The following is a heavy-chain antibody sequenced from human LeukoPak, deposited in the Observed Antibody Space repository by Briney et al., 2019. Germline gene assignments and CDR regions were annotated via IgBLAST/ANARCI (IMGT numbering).Heavy chain of an antibody. CDR3: ARVSIGWYSFDY. Sequence: GGSLRLSCAASGFTFSTYWKHWVCQAPGKGLVWVSRINPDGTTTSYADSVKGRFTISRDNAKDTVYLQMNSLRAEDTAVYYCARVSIGWYSFDYWGQGTLVTVSS. CDR1: GFTFSTYW. V-gene: IGHV3-74*01. CDR2: INPDGTTT. D-gene: IGHD6-19*01. J-gene: IGHJ4*02.